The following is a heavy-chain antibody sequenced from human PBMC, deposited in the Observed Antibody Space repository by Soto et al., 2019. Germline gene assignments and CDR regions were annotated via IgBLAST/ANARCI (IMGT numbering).Heavy chain of an antibody. V-gene: IGHV3-30*18. Sequence: QVQLVESGGGVVQPGRSLRLSCAASGFTFSSYGMHWVRQAPGKGLEWVAVISYDGSNKYYAESVKGRFIISRDNSKNTLYLQMNSLRAEDTAVYYCAKSAWLGYFDYWGQGTLVTVSS. CDR2: ISYDGSNK. CDR3: AKSAWLGYFDY. J-gene: IGHJ4*02. CDR1: GFTFSSYG. D-gene: IGHD6-19*01.